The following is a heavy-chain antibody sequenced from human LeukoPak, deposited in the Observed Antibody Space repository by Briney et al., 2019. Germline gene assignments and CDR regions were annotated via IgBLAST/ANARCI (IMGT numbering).Heavy chain of an antibody. Sequence: SGGSLRLSCAASGFTFSSYAMSWVRQAPGKGLEWVSAISGSGGSTYYADSVKGRFTISRDNSKNTLYLQMNSLRAEDTAVYYCARSNWDYPFEYWGQGTLVTVSS. J-gene: IGHJ4*02. CDR1: GFTFSSYA. CDR2: ISGSGGST. D-gene: IGHD3-16*01. V-gene: IGHV3-23*01. CDR3: ARSNWDYPFEY.